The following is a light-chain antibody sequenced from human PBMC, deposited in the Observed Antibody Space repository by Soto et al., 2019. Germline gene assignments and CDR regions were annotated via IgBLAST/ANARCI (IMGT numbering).Light chain of an antibody. J-gene: IGKJ4*01. CDR1: QSVSSY. V-gene: IGKV3-11*01. CDR2: DAS. CDR3: PQYDNSLD. Sequence: EIVLTQSPATLSLSPGERATLSCRASQSVSSYLAWYQQKPGQAPRLLIYDASNRATGIPARFSGSGSGTDFSLTMSRMEPEDFAVYYCPQYDNSLDFGGGTKVDIK.